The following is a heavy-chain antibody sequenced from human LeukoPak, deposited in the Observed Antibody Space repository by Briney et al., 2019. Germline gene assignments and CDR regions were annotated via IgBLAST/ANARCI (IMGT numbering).Heavy chain of an antibody. J-gene: IGHJ5*02. D-gene: IGHD3-3*01. CDR1: GYSFTSYW. CDR2: IYPGDSDT. Sequence: GESLKISCKGSGYSFTSYWIGWVRQMPGKGLEWMGIIYPGDSDTGYSPSFQGQVTISADKSISTAYLQWSSLKASDTAMYYCARQMSDFWSGYSAPQNWFDPWGQGTLVTVSS. CDR3: ARQMSDFWSGYSAPQNWFDP. V-gene: IGHV5-51*01.